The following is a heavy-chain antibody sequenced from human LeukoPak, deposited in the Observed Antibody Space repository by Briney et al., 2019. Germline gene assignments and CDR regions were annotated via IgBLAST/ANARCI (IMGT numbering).Heavy chain of an antibody. CDR1: GFSFRDFA. J-gene: IGHJ6*04. D-gene: IGHD4-17*01. CDR3: AKILRPVTSFPQFYFFGMDV. V-gene: IGHV3-23*01. Sequence: GGSLRLYCAASGFSFRDFAMTWDRQAPGKGLEWVSTVSGTGDDTYYSDTVKGRFTMSRDNSENTLDLQMNSLRVEDTAVYYCAKILRPVTSFPQFYFFGMDVWGKGATVTVSS. CDR2: VSGTGDDT.